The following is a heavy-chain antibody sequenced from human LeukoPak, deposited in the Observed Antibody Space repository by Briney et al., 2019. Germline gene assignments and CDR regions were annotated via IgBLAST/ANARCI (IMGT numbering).Heavy chain of an antibody. Sequence: GGSLRLSCAASGFTFNNYAMYWVRQAPGKGLEWVAVIWYDGSNKYYADSVKGRFTISRDNSKNTLYLQMNSLRAEDTAVYYCARGGCSSTSCRYYYYYYMDVWGKGTTVTVSS. V-gene: IGHV3-33*08. D-gene: IGHD2-2*01. CDR1: GFTFNNYA. CDR3: ARGGCSSTSCRYYYYYYMDV. CDR2: IWYDGSNK. J-gene: IGHJ6*03.